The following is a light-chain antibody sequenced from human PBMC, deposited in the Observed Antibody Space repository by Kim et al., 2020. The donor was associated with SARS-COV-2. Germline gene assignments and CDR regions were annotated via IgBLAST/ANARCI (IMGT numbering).Light chain of an antibody. CDR1: QSVGSI. J-gene: IGKJ1*01. CDR2: DVS. V-gene: IGKV3-15*01. Sequence: VMTQSPATLSVSPGERATLSCRASQSVGSILAWYQQRPGQPPRLLIYDVSTRATGIPARFSGSGSGTEFTLTISSLQSEDFAVYYCQQCNNWPPTFGQGTKVDIK. CDR3: QQCNNWPPT.